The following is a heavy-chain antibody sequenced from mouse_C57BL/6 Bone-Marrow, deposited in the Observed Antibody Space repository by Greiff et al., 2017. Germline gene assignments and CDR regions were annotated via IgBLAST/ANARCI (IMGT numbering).Heavy chain of an antibody. D-gene: IGHD1-1*01. CDR1: GYTFTSYG. J-gene: IGHJ2*01. CDR3: ARDHYGSSFDY. Sequence: QVQLQQSGAELARPGASVKLSCKASGYTFTSYGISWVKQRTGQGLEWIGEIYPRSGNTYYNEKFKGKATLSADKSSSTAYMELLSLTSEDSAVYFCARDHYGSSFDYWGQGTTLTVSS. V-gene: IGHV1-81*01. CDR2: IYPRSGNT.